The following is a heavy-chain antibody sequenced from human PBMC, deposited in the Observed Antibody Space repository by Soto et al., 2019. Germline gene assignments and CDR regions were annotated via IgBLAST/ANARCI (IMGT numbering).Heavy chain of an antibody. V-gene: IGHV3-30*18. J-gene: IGHJ4*02. D-gene: IGHD6-19*01. CDR3: AKDGETKQWLRYFDY. Sequence: QVQLVESGGGVVQPGRSLRLSCAASGFTFTSYAMHWVRQAPGKGLEYVAIISYDGSKTYYADSVKGRFTISRDNSKNTLYLQINSLRAEDTAVYYCAKDGETKQWLRYFDYWGQGTLVTVSS. CDR1: GFTFTSYA. CDR2: ISYDGSKT.